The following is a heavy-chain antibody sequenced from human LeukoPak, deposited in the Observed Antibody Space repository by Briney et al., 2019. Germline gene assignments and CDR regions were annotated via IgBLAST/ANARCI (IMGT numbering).Heavy chain of an antibody. CDR2: IYYSGST. Sequence: SETLSLTCTVSGGSISSYYWSWIRQPPGKGLEWIGYIYYSGSTNYNPSLKSRVTISVDTSKNQFSLKLSSVTAADTAVYYCAGHSYGDYSDDAFDIWGQGTMVTVSS. V-gene: IGHV4-59*01. CDR3: AGHSYGDYSDDAFDI. CDR1: GGSISSYY. J-gene: IGHJ3*02. D-gene: IGHD4-17*01.